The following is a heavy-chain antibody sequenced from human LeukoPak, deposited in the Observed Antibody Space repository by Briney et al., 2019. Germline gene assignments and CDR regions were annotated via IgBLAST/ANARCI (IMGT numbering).Heavy chain of an antibody. CDR1: GGTFSRNA. D-gene: IGHD5-18*01. Sequence: SVKVSCKASGGTFSRNAISWVRQAPGQGLEWMGGIIPIFGTANYAENFQDRVTITTDEITGTAYMELRSLRSEDTAVYYCASPDASMVSAFDYWGQGTLVTVSS. J-gene: IGHJ4*02. CDR2: IIPIFGTA. CDR3: ASPDASMVSAFDY. V-gene: IGHV1-69*05.